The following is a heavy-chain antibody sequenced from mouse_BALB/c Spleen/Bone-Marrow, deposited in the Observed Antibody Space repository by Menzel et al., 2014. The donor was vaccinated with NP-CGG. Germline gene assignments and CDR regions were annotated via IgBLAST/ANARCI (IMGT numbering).Heavy chain of an antibody. D-gene: IGHD2-12*01. Sequence: VQLQQSGAELAKPGASVKMSCKASGYTFTIYWMHWVKQRPGQGLEWIGYINPSTGYTEYNQKFKDKATLTADKSSCTAYMQLSSLTSEDSAVYYCARYGGRSYDGFAYWGQGTLVTVSA. V-gene: IGHV1-7*01. CDR2: INPSTGYT. CDR3: ARYGGRSYDGFAY. J-gene: IGHJ3*01. CDR1: GYTFTIYW.